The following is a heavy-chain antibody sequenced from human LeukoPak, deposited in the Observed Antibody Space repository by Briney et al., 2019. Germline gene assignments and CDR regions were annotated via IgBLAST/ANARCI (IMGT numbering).Heavy chain of an antibody. CDR3: AKDIRSSSWERGYFQH. D-gene: IGHD6-13*01. CDR1: GFTFSSYA. V-gene: IGHV3-23*01. Sequence: GGSLRLSCAASGFTFSSYAMSWVRQAPGKGLEWVSAISGSGGSTYYADSVKGRFTISRDNSKNTLYLQMNSLRAEDTALYYCAKDIRSSSWERGYFQHWGQGTLVTVSS. CDR2: ISGSGGST. J-gene: IGHJ1*01.